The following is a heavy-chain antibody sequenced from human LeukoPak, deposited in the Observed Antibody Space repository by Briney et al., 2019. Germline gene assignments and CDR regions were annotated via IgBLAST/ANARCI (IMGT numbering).Heavy chain of an antibody. D-gene: IGHD3-22*01. J-gene: IGHJ4*02. CDR1: GFTVSSNY. CDR3: ARDRGPNYYDSSGTYDY. V-gene: IGHV3-53*01. Sequence: GGSLRLSCAASGFTVSSNYMSWVRQAPGKGLEWVSVIYSGGSTYYADSVKGRFTISRDNSKNTLYLQMNSLRAEDTAVYYCARDRGPNYYDSSGTYDYWGQGTLVTVSS. CDR2: IYSGGST.